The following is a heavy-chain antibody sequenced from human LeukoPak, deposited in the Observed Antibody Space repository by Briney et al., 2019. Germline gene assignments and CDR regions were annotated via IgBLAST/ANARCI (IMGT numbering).Heavy chain of an antibody. J-gene: IGHJ3*02. CDR2: IYATGST. Sequence: PSETLSLTCTVSGGSISSYYWSWIRQPPGKGLEWIGYIYATGSTNYNPSLKSRVTISVDASKSQFSLKLSSVTAADTAVYYCARHGCPDFSTSSCPFDIWGQGTMVTISS. CDR3: ARHGCPDFSTSSCPFDI. CDR1: GGSISSYY. V-gene: IGHV4-4*09. D-gene: IGHD6-6*01.